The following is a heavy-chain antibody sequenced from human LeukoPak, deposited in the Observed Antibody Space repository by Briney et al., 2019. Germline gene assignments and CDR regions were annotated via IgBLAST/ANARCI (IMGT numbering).Heavy chain of an antibody. CDR1: GFTFSSYS. D-gene: IGHD5-12*01. Sequence: PGGSLSLSCAASGFTFSSYSMNWVRQAPGKGLEWVSYISSSGSTIYYADSVKGRFTISRDNAKNSLYLQMNSLRAEDTAVYYCARDRSGFSGYDFFDYWGQGTLVTVSS. J-gene: IGHJ4*02. CDR2: ISSSGSTI. V-gene: IGHV3-48*04. CDR3: ARDRSGFSGYDFFDY.